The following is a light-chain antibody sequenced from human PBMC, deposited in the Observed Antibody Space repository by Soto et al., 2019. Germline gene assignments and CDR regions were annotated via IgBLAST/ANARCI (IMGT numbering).Light chain of an antibody. CDR1: QTLSSS. CDR2: AAS. V-gene: IGKV1-39*01. J-gene: IGKJ5*01. CDR3: QQGYSALIT. Sequence: DIQMTQSPSSLSASVGDRVTITCRASQTLSSSLNWYQQQPGKAPKLLIYAASTLQSGVPSRFSGSGSGTDFTLTISSLQPEDFATYYCQQGYSALITFGQGTRLEIK.